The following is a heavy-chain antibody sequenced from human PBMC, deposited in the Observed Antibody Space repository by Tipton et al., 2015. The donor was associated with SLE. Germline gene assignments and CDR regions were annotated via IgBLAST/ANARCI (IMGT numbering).Heavy chain of an antibody. CDR3: AKDPAPLGIAAAGTPFDI. J-gene: IGHJ3*02. D-gene: IGHD6-13*01. Sequence: SLRLSCAASGFTFSSYGMHWVRQAPGKGLEWVAFIRYDGSNKYYADSVKGRFTISRDNSKNTLYLQMNSLRAEDTAVYYCAKDPAPLGIAAAGTPFDIWGQGTMVTVSS. CDR1: GFTFSSYG. V-gene: IGHV3-30*02. CDR2: IRYDGSNK.